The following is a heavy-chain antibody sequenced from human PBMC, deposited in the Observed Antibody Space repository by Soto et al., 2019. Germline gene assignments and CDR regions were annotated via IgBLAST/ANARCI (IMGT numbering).Heavy chain of an antibody. CDR3: AKESLDEGRLDY. V-gene: IGHV3-23*01. Sequence: EVQLLESGGGLVQPGGSLRLSCAASGFTFSSYAMSWVRQAPGKGLEWVSAISGSGGSTYYADSVKGRFTISRDNSKNTLYLKLNSLRAEDTTVYYSAKESLDEGRLDYWGQATLVTVSS. CDR1: GFTFSSYA. J-gene: IGHJ4*02. CDR2: ISGSGGST.